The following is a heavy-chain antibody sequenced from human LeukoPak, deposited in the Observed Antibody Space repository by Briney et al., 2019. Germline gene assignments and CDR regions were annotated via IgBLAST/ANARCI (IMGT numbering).Heavy chain of an antibody. CDR3: ARPFQNYDILTGYYPGGYFDY. D-gene: IGHD3-9*01. J-gene: IGHJ4*02. V-gene: IGHV3-23*01. CDR2: ISGSGGST. CDR1: GFTFSSYA. Sequence: GGSLRLSCAASGFTFSSYAMSWVRQAPGKGLEWVSAISGSGGSTYYADSVKGRFTISRDNSKNTLYLQMNSLRAEDTAVYYCARPFQNYDILTGYYPGGYFDYWGQGTLVTVSS.